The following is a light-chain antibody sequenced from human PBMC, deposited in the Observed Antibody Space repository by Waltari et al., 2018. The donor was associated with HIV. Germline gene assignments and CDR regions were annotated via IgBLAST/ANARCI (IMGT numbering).Light chain of an antibody. CDR1: QDISNY. J-gene: IGKJ2*01. V-gene: IGKV1-33*01. CDR3: QQYDSLPYT. Sequence: DIQMTQSPSSLSASVGDRVTITCQASQDISNYLNWYQHKPGKVPKLLIYDASNLETGVPSRFSGSGSGTDFTFTISSLQPEDIATYYCQQYDSLPYTFGQGTKLEIK. CDR2: DAS.